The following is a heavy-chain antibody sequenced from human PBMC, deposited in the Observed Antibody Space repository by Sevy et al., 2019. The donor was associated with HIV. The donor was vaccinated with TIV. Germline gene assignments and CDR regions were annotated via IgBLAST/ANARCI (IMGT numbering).Heavy chain of an antibody. D-gene: IGHD6-6*01. Sequence: GGSLRLSCAASGFTFSDYYMSWIRQAPGKGLEWVSYISSSGSTIYDAVSVKGRFTISRDNAKNSLYLQMNSLRAEDTAVYYCARGSSSIGTNAFDIWGQWTMVTVSS. CDR1: GFTFSDYY. CDR2: ISSSGSTI. V-gene: IGHV3-11*01. J-gene: IGHJ3*02. CDR3: ARGSSSIGTNAFDI.